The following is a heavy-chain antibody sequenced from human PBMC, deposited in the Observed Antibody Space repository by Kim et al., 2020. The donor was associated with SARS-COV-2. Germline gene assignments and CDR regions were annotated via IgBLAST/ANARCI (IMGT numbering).Heavy chain of an antibody. Sequence: DSVKGRFTIFRDNSKNTLDLQMNSLRAEDTAVYYWAKEAEGFGEGDYFDYWGQGTLVTVSS. D-gene: IGHD3-10*01. CDR3: AKEAEGFGEGDYFDY. V-gene: IGHV3-33*06. J-gene: IGHJ4*02.